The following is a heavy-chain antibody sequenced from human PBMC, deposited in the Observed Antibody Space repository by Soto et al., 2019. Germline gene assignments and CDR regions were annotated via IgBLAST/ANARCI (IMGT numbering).Heavy chain of an antibody. D-gene: IGHD5-18*01. CDR3: ARERKGRGYSLFDY. V-gene: IGHV4-59*01. CDR2: TYYSGST. CDR1: GGSISSYY. J-gene: IGHJ4*02. Sequence: PSETLSLTCTVSGGSISSYYWSWIRQPPGKGLEWIGYTYYSGSTNYNPSLKSRVTISVDTSKNQFSLKLSSVTAADTAVYYCARERKGRGYSLFDYWGQGTLVTVSS.